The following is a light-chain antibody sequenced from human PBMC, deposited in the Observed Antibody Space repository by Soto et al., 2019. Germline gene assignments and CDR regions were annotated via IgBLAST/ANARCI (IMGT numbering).Light chain of an antibody. CDR1: QSVSSSY. V-gene: IGKV3-20*01. J-gene: IGKJ1*01. CDR2: GAS. CDR3: QQYGRWWT. Sequence: EIVLTQSPGTLSLSPGERATLSCRASQSVSSSYLAWYQQKLGQAPRLLIYGASSRATGIPDRFSGSGSGTDFTLTISRLEPEDFAVYYCQQYGRWWTFGQGTKVEIK.